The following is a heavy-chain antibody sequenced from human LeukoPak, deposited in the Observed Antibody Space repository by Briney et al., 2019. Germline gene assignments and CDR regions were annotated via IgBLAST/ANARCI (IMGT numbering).Heavy chain of an antibody. Sequence: SETLSLTCSVSGGSITSSTYYWGWIRQPPGKGLEWIGSIYDSGITYYNPSLKSRVTISVDTSKNQFSLNLSSVTAADTAVYYCARDLSNFWSGYFNWFDPWGQGTLVTVSS. CDR2: IYDSGIT. CDR3: ARDLSNFWSGYFNWFDP. V-gene: IGHV4-39*07. CDR1: GGSITSSTYY. J-gene: IGHJ5*02. D-gene: IGHD3-3*01.